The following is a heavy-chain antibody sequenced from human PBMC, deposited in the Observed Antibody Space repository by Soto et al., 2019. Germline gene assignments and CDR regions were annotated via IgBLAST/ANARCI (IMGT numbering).Heavy chain of an antibody. D-gene: IGHD6-19*01. CDR1: GDSVSSNSAA. CDR2: TYYRSKWYN. Sequence: SQTLSLTCAISGDSVSSNSAAWNWIRQSPSRGLEWLGRTYYRSKWYNDYAVSVKSRITINPDTSKNQFSLQLNSVTPEDTAEYYCARDSKSVDGIQNPYYYYYGMDVWGQGTTVTVSS. J-gene: IGHJ6*02. CDR3: ARDSKSVDGIQNPYYYYYGMDV. V-gene: IGHV6-1*01.